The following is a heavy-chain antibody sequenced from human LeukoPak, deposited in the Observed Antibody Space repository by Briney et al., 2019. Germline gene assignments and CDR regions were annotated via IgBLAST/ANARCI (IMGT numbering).Heavy chain of an antibody. CDR3: ARGEDFDY. D-gene: IGHD2-15*01. CDR2: IYPGDSDT. Sequence: GESLKISCKGSGYSFATFWIGWVRQMPGKGLQWMGIIYPGDSDTRYSPSSQGQVTISADRSISTAYLQWSSLKASDTAMYYCARGEDFDYWGQGTLVTVSS. CDR1: GYSFATFW. V-gene: IGHV5-51*01. J-gene: IGHJ4*02.